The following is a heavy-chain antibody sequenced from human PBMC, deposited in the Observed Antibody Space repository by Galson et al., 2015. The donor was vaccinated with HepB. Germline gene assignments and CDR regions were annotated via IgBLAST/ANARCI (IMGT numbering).Heavy chain of an antibody. D-gene: IGHD3-3*01. CDR1: GGSISSGGYY. V-gene: IGHV4-31*03. J-gene: IGHJ6*03. Sequence: TLSLTCTVSGGSISSGGYYWSWIRQHPGKGLEWIGYIYYSGTTHYNPSLKSRLTISVDTSKNQFSLNLSSVTAADTAVYYCARGTIYHPNYYYYYMDVWGKGTTVTVSS. CDR2: IYYSGTT. CDR3: ARGTIYHPNYYYYYMDV.